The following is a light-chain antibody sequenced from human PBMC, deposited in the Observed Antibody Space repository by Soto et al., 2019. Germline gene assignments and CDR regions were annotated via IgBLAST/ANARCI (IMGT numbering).Light chain of an antibody. CDR3: MQGTHWPLT. CDR1: QSLVSSDGHTY. V-gene: IGKV2-30*01. CDR2: KVS. Sequence: DVVMTQSPLSLPVTLGQPASISCRSSQSLVSSDGHTYLNWFQQRPGQSPRRLIYKVSNRDSGVPDRFSGSGSGTDFTLKISRVEAEDVGVYYCMQGTHWPLTFGGGTKVDIK. J-gene: IGKJ4*01.